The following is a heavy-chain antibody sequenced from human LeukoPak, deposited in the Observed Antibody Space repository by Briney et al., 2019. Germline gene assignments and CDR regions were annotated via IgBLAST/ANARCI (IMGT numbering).Heavy chain of an antibody. V-gene: IGHV4-34*01. J-gene: IGHJ4*01. Sequence: SETLSLTCAVYGGSFSGYYWSWIRQPPGKGLEWIGEINHSGSTNYNPSLKSRVTISVDTSKNQFSLKLSSVTAADTAVYYCARGGYGSGSYSPFDYWGHGTLVTVSS. D-gene: IGHD3-10*01. CDR2: INHSGST. CDR3: ARGGYGSGSYSPFDY. CDR1: GGSFSGYY.